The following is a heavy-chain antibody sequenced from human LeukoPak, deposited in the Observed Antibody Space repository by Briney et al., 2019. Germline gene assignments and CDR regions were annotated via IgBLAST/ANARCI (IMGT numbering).Heavy chain of an antibody. CDR2: ISAYNGNT. CDR1: GYTFTTYG. Sequence: ASVKVSCKASGYTFTTYGISWVRLAPGQGLEWMGWISAYNGNTNYAQKLQGRVTMTTDTSTSTAYMELRSLRSDDTAVYYCAREPMNGEFDPWGQGTLVTVSS. D-gene: IGHD3-10*01. J-gene: IGHJ5*02. CDR3: AREPMNGEFDP. V-gene: IGHV1-18*01.